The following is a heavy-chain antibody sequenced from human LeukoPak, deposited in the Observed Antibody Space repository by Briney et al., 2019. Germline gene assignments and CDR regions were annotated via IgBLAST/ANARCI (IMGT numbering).Heavy chain of an antibody. CDR2: LSASGGLT. CDR1: GFTFSSYA. V-gene: IGHV3-23*01. D-gene: IGHD4-11*01. J-gene: IGHJ4*02. Sequence: GGSLRLSCAASGFTFSSYAMSWVRRAPGKGLEWVSGLSASGGLTYYSDSVKGRFTISRDNSKNTLCLQMNSLRADDTAVYYCAKGGSSYSEMDYWGQGTLVTVSS. CDR3: AKGGSSYSEMDY.